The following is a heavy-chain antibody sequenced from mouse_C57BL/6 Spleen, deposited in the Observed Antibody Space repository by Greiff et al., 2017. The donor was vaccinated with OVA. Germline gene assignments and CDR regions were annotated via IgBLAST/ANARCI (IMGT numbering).Heavy chain of an antibody. Sequence: EVKLQESGPGLVKPSQSLSLTCSVTGYSITSGYYWNWIRQFPGNKLEWMGYISYDGSNNYNPSLKNRISITRDTSKNQFFLKLNSVTTEDTATYYCARDYYGSSYGYFEVWGTGTTVTVSS. CDR3: ARDYYGSSYGYFEV. V-gene: IGHV3-6*01. J-gene: IGHJ1*03. D-gene: IGHD1-1*01. CDR2: ISYDGSN. CDR1: GYSITSGYY.